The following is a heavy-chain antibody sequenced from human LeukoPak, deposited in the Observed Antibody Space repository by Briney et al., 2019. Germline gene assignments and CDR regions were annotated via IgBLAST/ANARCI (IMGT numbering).Heavy chain of an antibody. D-gene: IGHD2-15*01. J-gene: IGHJ4*02. V-gene: IGHV3-21*01. Sequence: GGPLRLSCAASGFTFTSYTMSWVRQAPGKGLEWVSSITNNGVHTYYTDSVKGRFTISRDNANNSLYLQMNSLSAEDTAIYYCARQPQVAHFDYWGQGTLVSVSS. CDR1: GFTFTSYT. CDR3: ARQPQVAHFDY. CDR2: ITNNGVHT.